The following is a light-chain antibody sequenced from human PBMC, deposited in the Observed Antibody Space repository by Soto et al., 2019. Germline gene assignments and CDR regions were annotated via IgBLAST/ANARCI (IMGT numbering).Light chain of an antibody. CDR3: QQYNNWPPIN. J-gene: IGKJ5*01. CDR2: DTS. Sequence: EIVMTQSPATLSVSPGERATLSCRASQSVSIKLAWYQQKPGQAPRLLIYDTSTRATGIPARFSGSGSGTEFTLTISSLQSEDVAVYYCQQYNNWPPINFGQGTRLEIK. V-gene: IGKV3-15*01. CDR1: QSVSIK.